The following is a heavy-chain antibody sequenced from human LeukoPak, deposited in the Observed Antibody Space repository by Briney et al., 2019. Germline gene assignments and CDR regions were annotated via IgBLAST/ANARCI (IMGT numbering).Heavy chain of an antibody. V-gene: IGHV1-69*05. J-gene: IGHJ5*02. Sequence: SVKVSCKASGGTFSSYAISWVRQAPGQGLEWMGGFIPIFGTANYAQKFQGRVTITTDESTSTAYMELSSLRSEDTAVYYCARYADCSGGSCYSWFDPWGQGTLVTVSS. CDR3: ARYADCSGGSCYSWFDP. CDR1: GGTFSSYA. CDR2: FIPIFGTA. D-gene: IGHD2-15*01.